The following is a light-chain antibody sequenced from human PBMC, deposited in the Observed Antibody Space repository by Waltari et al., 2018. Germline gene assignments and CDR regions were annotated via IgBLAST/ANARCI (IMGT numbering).Light chain of an antibody. CDR3: SSHTSSSTLV. J-gene: IGLJ2*01. CDR1: SSDVGGYNY. Sequence: QSALTQPASVSGSPGPSITISCTGTSSDVGGYNYVSWYQQHPGKAPKLMIYDVSNRASGVSNRFSGSKSGNTASLTISGLQTEDEADYYCSSHTSSSTLVFGGGTKLTVL. CDR2: DVS. V-gene: IGLV2-14*03.